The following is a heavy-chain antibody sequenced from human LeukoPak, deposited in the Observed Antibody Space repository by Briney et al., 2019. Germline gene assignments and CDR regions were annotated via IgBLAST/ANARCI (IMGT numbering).Heavy chain of an antibody. Sequence: PSETLSLTCAVSGDSISSDYWSWIRQPPGKGLEWIGYIYYTGSTNYNPSLKSRVTISVDTSKNQFSLKLSSVTAADTAVYYCARVRGSGYYYDSSGYLDYWGQGTLVTVSS. J-gene: IGHJ4*02. V-gene: IGHV4-59*01. CDR3: ARVRGSGYYYDSSGYLDY. CDR1: GDSISSDY. D-gene: IGHD3-22*01. CDR2: IYYTGST.